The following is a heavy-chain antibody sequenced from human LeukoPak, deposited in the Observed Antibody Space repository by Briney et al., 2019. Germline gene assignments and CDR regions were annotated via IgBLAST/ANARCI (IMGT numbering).Heavy chain of an antibody. V-gene: IGHV4-59*08. CDR1: VGSVSGYY. CDR3: ARSERIIMILGGAFDV. Sequence: SETLSLTCTVSVGSVSGYYWSWIRQPPGKGLEWIGYIYYSGSTNYNPSLKSRVTISVDTSKNQFSLKLSSVTAADTAVYFCARSERIIMILGGAFDVWGQGTMVTVSS. CDR2: IYYSGST. J-gene: IGHJ3*01. D-gene: IGHD3-22*01.